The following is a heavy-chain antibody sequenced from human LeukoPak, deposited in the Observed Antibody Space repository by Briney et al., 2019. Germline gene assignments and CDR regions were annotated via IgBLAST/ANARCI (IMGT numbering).Heavy chain of an antibody. J-gene: IGHJ5*02. CDR3: ARELYYYGSGSDIGWFDP. CDR2: INHSGST. CDR1: GGSFSGYY. V-gene: IGHV4-34*01. Sequence: SGTLSLTCAVYGGSFSGYYWSWIRQPPGKGLEWIGEINHSGSTNYNPSLKSRVTISVDTSKNQFSLKLSSVTAADTAVYYCARELYYYGSGSDIGWFDPWGQGTLVTVSS. D-gene: IGHD3-10*01.